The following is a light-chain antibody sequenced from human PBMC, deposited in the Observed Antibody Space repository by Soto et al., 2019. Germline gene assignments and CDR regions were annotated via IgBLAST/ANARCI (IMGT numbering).Light chain of an antibody. CDR3: QHSSSDLTT. V-gene: IGKV3-20*01. Sequence: ETVLTQSPGSLSLSLGDRATLSCRASQTVSNSYLAWYQQKPGQAPRLLIYGTSSRATGIPDRFSGSGSGTDFTLTIDRLQSDDFATYYCQHSSSDLTTFGQGTRL. CDR2: GTS. CDR1: QTVSNSY. J-gene: IGKJ5*01.